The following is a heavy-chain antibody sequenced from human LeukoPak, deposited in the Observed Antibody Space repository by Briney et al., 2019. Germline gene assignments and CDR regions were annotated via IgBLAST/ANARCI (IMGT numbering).Heavy chain of an antibody. V-gene: IGHV1-18*01. CDR1: GYTFTSYG. CDR2: ISAYNGNT. Sequence: ASVKVSCKASGYTFTSYGISWVRQAPGQGLEWMGWISAYNGNTNYAQKFQGRVTITADKSTSTAYMELSSLRSEDTAVYYCASSMVRGVISFDPWGQGTLVTVSS. D-gene: IGHD3-10*01. J-gene: IGHJ5*02. CDR3: ASSMVRGVISFDP.